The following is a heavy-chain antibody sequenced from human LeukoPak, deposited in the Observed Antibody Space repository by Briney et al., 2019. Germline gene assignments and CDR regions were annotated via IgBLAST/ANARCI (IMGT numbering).Heavy chain of an antibody. V-gene: IGHV3-38-3*01. CDR2: ISGGST. CDR1: GFTVSSNE. J-gene: IGHJ4*02. CDR3: ARDHYGGNSDY. Sequence: PGGSLRLSCAASGFTVSSNEMSWVRQAPGKGLEWVSSISGGSTYYADSRKGRFTISRDNSKNTLHLQMNSLGAEDTAVYYCARDHYGGNSDYWGQGTLVTVSS. D-gene: IGHD4-23*01.